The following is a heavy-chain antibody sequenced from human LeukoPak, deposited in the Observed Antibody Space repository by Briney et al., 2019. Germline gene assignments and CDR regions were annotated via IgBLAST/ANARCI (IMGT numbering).Heavy chain of an antibody. CDR3: AKVFEKFYANTIDY. CDR2: IRSKTNSYAT. Sequence: GGSLRLSCAASGFTFSDSAIHWVRQASGKGLEWVGRIRSKTNSYATTYAASMKGRFTISRDNSKNTLYLQMNSLRAEDTAVYYCAKVFEKFYANTIDYWGQGTLVTVSS. J-gene: IGHJ4*02. V-gene: IGHV3-73*01. D-gene: IGHD5/OR15-5a*01. CDR1: GFTFSDSA.